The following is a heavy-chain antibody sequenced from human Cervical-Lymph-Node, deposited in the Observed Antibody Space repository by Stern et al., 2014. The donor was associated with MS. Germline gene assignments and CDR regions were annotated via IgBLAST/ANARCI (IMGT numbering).Heavy chain of an antibody. J-gene: IGHJ4*02. CDR3: TRGGVVGANRLDY. CDR1: GGSISSDNW. CDR2: IYHSGSA. V-gene: IGHV4-4*02. Sequence: QVQLQESGPGLVKPSGTLSLTCAVSGGSISSDNWWSWVRQPPGKGPEWVGEIYHSGSANYKPSLKSRVTISVDKSKNQFSLKVRSVTAADTAVYYCTRGGVVGANRLDYWGQGILVTVSS. D-gene: IGHD1-26*01.